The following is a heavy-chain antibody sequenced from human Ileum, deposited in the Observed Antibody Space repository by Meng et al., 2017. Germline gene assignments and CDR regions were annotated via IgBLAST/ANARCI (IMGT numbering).Heavy chain of an antibody. J-gene: IGHJ4*02. V-gene: IGHV3-15*01. CDR1: GFIFSDVW. Sequence: GESLKISCAASGFIFSDVWMSWVRQAPGKGLEWVGRIKRKSDGETTDYATPVKGRFAISRDDSKNTLYLQMNSLKTEDTAVYYCSAGLGLTDTYYWGQGTLSPSPQ. CDR2: IKRKSDGETT. D-gene: IGHD3/OR15-3a*01. CDR3: SAGLGLTDTYY.